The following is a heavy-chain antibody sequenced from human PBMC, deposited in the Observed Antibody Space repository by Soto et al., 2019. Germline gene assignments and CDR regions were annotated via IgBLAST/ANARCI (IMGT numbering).Heavy chain of an antibody. J-gene: IGHJ6*02. Sequence: QVQLVQSGAEVKKPGSSVKVSCKASEGTFSRYSITWVRQAPGHGLEWIGRILPIFGIASYAQKFQGRVTITADESTSTAYMELSSLRSDDTAVYYCAREDRDRETGLVPAAIDGMDVWGQGTTVTVSS. D-gene: IGHD2-2*01. CDR2: ILPIFGIA. CDR1: EGTFSRYS. CDR3: AREDRDRETGLVPAAIDGMDV. V-gene: IGHV1-69*08.